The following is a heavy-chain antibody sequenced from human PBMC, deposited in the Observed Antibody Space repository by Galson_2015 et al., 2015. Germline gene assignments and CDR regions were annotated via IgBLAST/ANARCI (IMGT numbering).Heavy chain of an antibody. CDR3: ARGGVYWYFDL. J-gene: IGHJ2*01. V-gene: IGHV3-33*01. D-gene: IGHD2-8*01. CDR1: GFTFSSYG. Sequence: SLRLSCAASGFTFSSYGMHWVRQAPGKGLEWVAVIWYDGSNKYYADSVKGRFTISRDNSKNTLYLQMNSLRAEDTAVYYCARGGVYWYFDLWGRGTLVTVSS. CDR2: IWYDGSNK.